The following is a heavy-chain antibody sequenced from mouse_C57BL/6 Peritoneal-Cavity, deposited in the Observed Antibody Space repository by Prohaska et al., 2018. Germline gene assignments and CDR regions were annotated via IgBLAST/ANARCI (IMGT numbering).Heavy chain of an antibody. D-gene: IGHD1-1*01. Sequence: MSWVKQSPGRGLEWIGRIDFNIGGTKYNEKFKSKATLIVDKPSSTAYMQRSSLTSEDSAVDYCASETVARFAYWGQGTLVTVSA. J-gene: IGHJ3*01. CDR3: ASETVARFAY. CDR2: IDFNIGGT. V-gene: IGHV1-72*01.